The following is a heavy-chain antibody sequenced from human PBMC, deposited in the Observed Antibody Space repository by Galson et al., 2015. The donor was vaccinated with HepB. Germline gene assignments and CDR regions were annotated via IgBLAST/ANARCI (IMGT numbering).Heavy chain of an antibody. Sequence: SVKVSCKASGYTFTSYGISWVRQAPGQGLEWMGWISAYNGNTNYAQKFQGRVTMTRDTSTSTVYMELSSLRSEDTAVYYCARDRGCSSTSCYREYYYMDVWGKGTTVTVSS. CDR1: GYTFTSYG. J-gene: IGHJ6*03. CDR3: ARDRGCSSTSCYREYYYMDV. V-gene: IGHV1-18*04. CDR2: ISAYNGNT. D-gene: IGHD2-2*01.